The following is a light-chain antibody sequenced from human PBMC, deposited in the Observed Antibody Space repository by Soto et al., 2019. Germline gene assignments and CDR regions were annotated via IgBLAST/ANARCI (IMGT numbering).Light chain of an antibody. CDR3: QQYGSSRWT. J-gene: IGKJ1*01. Sequence: EIVLTQSPGTLSLSPGERATLSCRTSQSVSSTYLAWYQQKPGQAPRLLIYSASTRATGIPDRFSGSESGTDFTLTISRLEPEDFAVYYCQQYGSSRWTFGQGTKVEIK. CDR1: QSVSSTY. CDR2: SAS. V-gene: IGKV3-20*01.